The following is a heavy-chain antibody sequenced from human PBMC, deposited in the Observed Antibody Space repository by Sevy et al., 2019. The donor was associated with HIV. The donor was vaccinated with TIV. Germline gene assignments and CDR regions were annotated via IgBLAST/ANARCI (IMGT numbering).Heavy chain of an antibody. J-gene: IGHJ4*02. CDR1: GYTLIQIS. D-gene: IGHD3-22*01. CDR3: AATKDYYESSGDPFDY. Sequence: ASVKVSCKVSGYTLIQISIHWVRQAPGRGLEWMGSFDPEDGETIYAQKFQGRLTMTEDTSTDTAYMEMSSLKSGDTAVYYCAATKDYYESSGDPFDYWGQGTLVTVSS. V-gene: IGHV1-24*01. CDR2: FDPEDGET.